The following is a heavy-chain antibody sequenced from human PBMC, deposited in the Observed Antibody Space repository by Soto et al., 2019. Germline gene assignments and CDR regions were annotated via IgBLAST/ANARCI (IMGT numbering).Heavy chain of an antibody. CDR2: ISGSGGST. Sequence: PGGSLRLSCAASGFTFSSYAMSWVRQAPGKGLEWVSAISGSGGSTYYADSVKGRFTISRDNSKNTLYLQMNSLRAEDTAVYYCATLYGESYYYYGMDVWGQGTTVTVSS. CDR1: GFTFSSYA. D-gene: IGHD4-17*01. CDR3: ATLYGESYYYYGMDV. V-gene: IGHV3-23*01. J-gene: IGHJ6*02.